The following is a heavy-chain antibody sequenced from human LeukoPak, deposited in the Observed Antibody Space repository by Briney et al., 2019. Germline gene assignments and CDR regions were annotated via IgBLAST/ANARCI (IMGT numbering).Heavy chain of an antibody. CDR3: ARNSPPHAYHFDF. CDR1: GGSISSFY. Sequence: SETLSLTCTVSGGSISSFYWSWIRQPPGKGLEWIGYIYYSGSTNYNPSLKSRVTISVDTSKNQFSLKLNSVTAADTAIYFCARNSPPHAYHFDFWGQGTLVTVSS. CDR2: IYYSGST. V-gene: IGHV4-59*08. D-gene: IGHD2-2*01. J-gene: IGHJ4*02.